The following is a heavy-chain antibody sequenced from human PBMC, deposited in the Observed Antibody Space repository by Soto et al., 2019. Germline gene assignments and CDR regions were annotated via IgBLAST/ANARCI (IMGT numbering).Heavy chain of an antibody. J-gene: IGHJ4*02. CDR2: ISGSGGST. D-gene: IGHD6-19*01. CDR1: GFTFSTYV. V-gene: IGHV3-23*01. Sequence: GGSLRLSCAASGFTFSTYVMNWVRQAPGKGLEWVSAISGSGGSTYYADSVKGRFTISRDNSKNTLYLQMNSLRAEDTALYYCAKPSIAVAGRYYFDYWGQGTLVTVSS. CDR3: AKPSIAVAGRYYFDY.